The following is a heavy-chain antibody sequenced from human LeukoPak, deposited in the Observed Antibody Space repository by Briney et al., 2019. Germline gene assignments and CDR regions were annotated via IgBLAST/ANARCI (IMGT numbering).Heavy chain of an antibody. CDR2: VSGSGDYT. J-gene: IGHJ4*02. V-gene: IGHV3-23*01. CDR1: GFTFHNYA. Sequence: GGSLRLSCTASGFTFHNYAMRWVRQAPGKGLEWVSAVSGSGDYTYYADSVKGRFTISRDNSKNTLYLHMNSLRAEDTAVFYCAKAEFGSGSYYISDWGQGTLVTVSS. CDR3: AKAEFGSGSYYISD. D-gene: IGHD3-10*01.